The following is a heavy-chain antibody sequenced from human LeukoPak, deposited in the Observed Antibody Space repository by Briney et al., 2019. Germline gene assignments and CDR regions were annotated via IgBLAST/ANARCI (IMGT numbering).Heavy chain of an antibody. Sequence: PGGSLRLSCAASGFTFSSYSMIWVRQAPGRGLEWVPSISSSSRYIYYADSVKGRFTISRDNAENSLYLQMNSLRAEDTAVYYCARAGPYSGYDWHFDYWGQGTLVTVSS. J-gene: IGHJ4*02. CDR1: GFTFSSYS. V-gene: IGHV3-21*01. CDR2: ISSSSRYI. CDR3: ARAGPYSGYDWHFDY. D-gene: IGHD5-12*01.